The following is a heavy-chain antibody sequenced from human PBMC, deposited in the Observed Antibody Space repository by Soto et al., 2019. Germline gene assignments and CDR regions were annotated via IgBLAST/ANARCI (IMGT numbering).Heavy chain of an antibody. D-gene: IGHD1-1*01. Sequence: GGSLRLSCATSGFTFSSHSMHWFRQAPGKGLEWVAVTSSNEGTKFYADSVKGRFTISRDNSKNTLFLHMNSLRLEDAGIYYCAREVVTTQWYFDNWGQGILVTVSS. CDR2: TSSNEGTK. CDR3: AREVVTTQWYFDN. CDR1: GFTFSSHS. J-gene: IGHJ4*02. V-gene: IGHV3-30-3*01.